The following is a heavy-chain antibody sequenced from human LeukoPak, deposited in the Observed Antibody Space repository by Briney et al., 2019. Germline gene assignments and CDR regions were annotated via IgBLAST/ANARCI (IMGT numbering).Heavy chain of an antibody. D-gene: IGHD6-25*01. V-gene: IGHV4-30-4*01. CDR3: ARLYQGKRPPDY. CDR1: GGSISSGDYY. CDR2: IYYSGST. J-gene: IGHJ4*02. Sequence: SETLSLTCTVSGGSISSGDYYWSWIRQPPGKGLEWIGYIYYSGSTYYNPSLKSRVTISVDTSKNQFSLKLSSVTAADTAVYYCARLYQGKRPPDYWGQGTLVTVSS.